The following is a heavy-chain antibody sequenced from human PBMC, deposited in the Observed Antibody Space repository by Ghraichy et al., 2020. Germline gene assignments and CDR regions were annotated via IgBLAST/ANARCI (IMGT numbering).Heavy chain of an antibody. V-gene: IGHV3-23*01. CDR2: ISGSGGST. Sequence: GESLNISCAASGFTFSSYAMSWVRQAPGKGLEWVSAISGSGGSTYYADSVKGRFTISRDNSKNTLYLQMNSLRAEDTAVYYCAKDEWGVVVPAATLDDYYGMDVWGQGTTVTVSS. CDR1: GFTFSSYA. CDR3: AKDEWGVVVPAATLDDYYGMDV. D-gene: IGHD2-2*01. J-gene: IGHJ6*02.